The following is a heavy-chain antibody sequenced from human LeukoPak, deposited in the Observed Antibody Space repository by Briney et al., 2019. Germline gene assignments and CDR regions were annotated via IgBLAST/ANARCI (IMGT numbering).Heavy chain of an antibody. Sequence: PGGSLRLSCAASGFTFSSYEMNWVRQAPGKGLEWVSYISSSGSTIYYADSVKGRFTISRDNAKNSLYLQMNSLRAEDTAVYYCASQINDDFTAMVGGGLDYWGQGTLVTVSS. CDR1: GFTFSSYE. V-gene: IGHV3-48*03. D-gene: IGHD5-18*01. CDR3: ASQINDDFTAMVGGGLDY. J-gene: IGHJ4*02. CDR2: ISSSGSTI.